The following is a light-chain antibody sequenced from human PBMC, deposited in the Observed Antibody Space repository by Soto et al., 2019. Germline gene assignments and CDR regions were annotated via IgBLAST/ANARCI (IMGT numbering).Light chain of an antibody. CDR1: QSVSTD. J-gene: IGKJ4*01. CDR3: QQYNEWPLT. Sequence: ELVMTQSPATLSVSPGARASLSCRASQSVSTDLAWYQQKPAQAPRLLIYGASTRATGIPARFSVVGSGTELTITIRSLQSADGEVYYGQQYNEWPLTFGGGTKVDIK. V-gene: IGKV3-15*01. CDR2: GAS.